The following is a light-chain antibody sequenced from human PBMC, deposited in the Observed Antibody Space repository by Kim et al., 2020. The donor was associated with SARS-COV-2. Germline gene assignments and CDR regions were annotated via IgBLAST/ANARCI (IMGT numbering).Light chain of an antibody. Sequence: SPGERATLSCRASQSVSSSYVAWYQQKPGQATRLLIYGASSRATGIPDRFSGSGSGTDFTLTISRLEPEDFAVYYCQQYGSPPITFGQGTRLEIK. CDR3: QQYGSPPIT. CDR2: GAS. J-gene: IGKJ5*01. V-gene: IGKV3-20*01. CDR1: QSVSSSY.